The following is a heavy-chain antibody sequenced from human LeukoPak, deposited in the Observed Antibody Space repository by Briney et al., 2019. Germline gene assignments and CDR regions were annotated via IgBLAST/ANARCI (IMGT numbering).Heavy chain of an antibody. CDR2: IYYSGST. CDR3: ARELDGSGSFLDY. Sequence: SQTLSLTCTVSGGSISSGGYYWSWIRQHPGKGLEWIGYIYYSGSTYYNPSLKSRVTISVDTSKNQFSLKLSSVTAADTAVYYCARELDGSGSFLDYWGQGTLVTVSS. J-gene: IGHJ4*02. CDR1: GGSISSGGYY. V-gene: IGHV4-31*03. D-gene: IGHD3-10*01.